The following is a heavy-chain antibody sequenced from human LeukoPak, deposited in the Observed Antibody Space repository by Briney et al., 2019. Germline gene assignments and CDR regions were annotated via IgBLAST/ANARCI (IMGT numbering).Heavy chain of an antibody. V-gene: IGHV3-23*01. CDR2: ISGSGGST. CDR1: GFTFNSYA. Sequence: PGGSLRLSCAASGFTFNSYAMSWVRQAPGKGLEWVSAISGSGGSTYYADSVKGRVTISRDNSKNTLYLQMNSLRAEDTAVYYCAKDSTHYRVWDDYDSTGLTYWGQGTLVTVSS. J-gene: IGHJ4*02. CDR3: AKDSTHYRVWDDYDSTGLTY. D-gene: IGHD3-22*01.